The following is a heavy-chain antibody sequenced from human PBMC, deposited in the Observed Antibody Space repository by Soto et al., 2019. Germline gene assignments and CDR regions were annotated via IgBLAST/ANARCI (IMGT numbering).Heavy chain of an antibody. Sequence: ASVKVSCKASGYTFTSYVISWVRQAPGQGLEWMGWISAYNGNTNYAQKLQGRVTMTTDTSTSTAYMELRSLRSDDTAVYYCAREGAPYGDYIATYYYYGMDVWGQGTTVTVSS. D-gene: IGHD4-17*01. V-gene: IGHV1-18*01. J-gene: IGHJ6*02. CDR3: AREGAPYGDYIATYYYYGMDV. CDR2: ISAYNGNT. CDR1: GYTFTSYV.